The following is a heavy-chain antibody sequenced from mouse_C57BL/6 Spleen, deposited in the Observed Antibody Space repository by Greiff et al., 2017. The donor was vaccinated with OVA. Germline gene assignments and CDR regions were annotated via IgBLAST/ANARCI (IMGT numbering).Heavy chain of an antibody. CDR1: GYTFTSYW. CDR3: ARSDGYYPYYFDY. Sequence: QVQLKESGAELVRPGSSVKLSCKASGYTFTSYWMDWVKQRPGQGLEWIGNIYPSDSETHYNQKFKDKATLTVDKSSSTAYMQLSSLTSEDSAVYYCARSDGYYPYYFDYWGQGTTLTVSS. J-gene: IGHJ2*01. CDR2: IYPSDSET. D-gene: IGHD2-3*01. V-gene: IGHV1-61*01.